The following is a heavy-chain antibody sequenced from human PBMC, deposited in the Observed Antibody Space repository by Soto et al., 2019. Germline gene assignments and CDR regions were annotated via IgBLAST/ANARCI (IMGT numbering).Heavy chain of an antibody. CDR3: AHADGGRSLC. Sequence: QITLKESGPTLVKPTQTLTLTCTFSGFSLSTSRVGVGWIRQPPGKALEWLAVIYWDDAKTYRPSLKSRLTITKDTSKNQVALTMTNMDPVDTATYCCAHADGGRSLCWGQGTLVSVSS. V-gene: IGHV2-5*02. J-gene: IGHJ4*02. D-gene: IGHD1-26*01. CDR1: GFSLSTSRVG. CDR2: IYWDDAK.